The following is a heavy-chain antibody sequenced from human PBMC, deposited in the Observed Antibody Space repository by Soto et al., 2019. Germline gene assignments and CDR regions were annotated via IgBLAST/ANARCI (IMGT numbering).Heavy chain of an antibody. J-gene: IGHJ3*02. CDR3: ALAETSTCWFPVPLEI. Sequence: QVQLVQSGAEVKKPGSSVKVSCKASGGTFSTYTFTWVRQAPGQGLEWMGRIIPSIDVANYAQTFQGRVTITADKSASTVYMEVSSLGSDDTAVYYCALAETSTCWFPVPLEIWCQGTMVTVSS. D-gene: IGHD3-10*01. V-gene: IGHV1-69*02. CDR1: GGTFSTYT. CDR2: IIPSIDVA.